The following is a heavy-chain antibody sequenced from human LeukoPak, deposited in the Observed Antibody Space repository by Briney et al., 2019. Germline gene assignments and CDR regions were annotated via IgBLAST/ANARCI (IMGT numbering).Heavy chain of an antibody. J-gene: IGHJ6*02. CDR2: ISGSGGST. V-gene: IGHV3-23*01. Sequence: GGSLRLSCAASGFTFSSYAMSWVRQAPGKGLEWVSAISGSGGSTYYADSVKGRFTISRDNSKKTLDLQMNSLRAEDTAVYYCAKEGTLGFGEWEGIDVWGQGTTVTVSS. CDR3: AKEGTLGFGEWEGIDV. CDR1: GFTFSSYA. D-gene: IGHD3-10*01.